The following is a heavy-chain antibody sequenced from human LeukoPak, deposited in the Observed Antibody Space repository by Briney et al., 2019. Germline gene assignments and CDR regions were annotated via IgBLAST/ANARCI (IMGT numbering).Heavy chain of an antibody. CDR1: GFMLSDYS. CDR3: AREMYYSGYESIDH. J-gene: IGHJ4*02. Sequence: GGSLTLSCAASGFMLSDYSMNCVRQSPGKSREWGSSISGSGTYIYYADSLKGRFTVSRDNTKNSLYLLLTSLRAEDTAVYYCAREMYYSGYESIDHWGQGTLVTVSS. CDR2: ISGSGTYI. V-gene: IGHV3-21*01. D-gene: IGHD5-12*01.